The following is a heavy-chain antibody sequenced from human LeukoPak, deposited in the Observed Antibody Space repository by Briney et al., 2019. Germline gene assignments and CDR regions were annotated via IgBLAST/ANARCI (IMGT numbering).Heavy chain of an antibody. CDR2: LGRSGEYK. V-gene: IGHV3-23*01. D-gene: IGHD2-2*01. CDR1: GFRFTDYS. J-gene: IGHJ6*02. CDR3: VKDRPCETCMPMDA. Sequence: QSGGSLRLSCAASGFRFTDYSMSWVRQAPGKGLEWVAGLGRSGEYKYYADSVKGRFTISRDNSKDTVSLQMNNLRAEDSAIYFCVKDRPCETCMPMDAWGQGTTVTVSS.